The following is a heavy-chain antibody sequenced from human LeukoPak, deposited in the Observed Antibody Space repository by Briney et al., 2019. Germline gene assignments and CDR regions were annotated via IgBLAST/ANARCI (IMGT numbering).Heavy chain of an antibody. Sequence: PGGSLRLTCAASGFTFNSFWMYWVRQVPGKGLLWVARINSDGIRTSHADSVQGRFTISRDNANNTLYLQMSSLRAEDTAVYHCAIRTGQIPYYFDYWGQGTLVTVSS. CDR2: INSDGIRT. J-gene: IGHJ4*02. CDR3: AIRTGQIPYYFDY. CDR1: GFTFNSFW. D-gene: IGHD1-14*01. V-gene: IGHV3-74*01.